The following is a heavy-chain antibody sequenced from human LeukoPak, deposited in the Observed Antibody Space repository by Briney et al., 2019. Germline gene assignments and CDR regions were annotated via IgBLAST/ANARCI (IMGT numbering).Heavy chain of an antibody. CDR3: ASLPPPRPYYYYMDV. J-gene: IGHJ6*03. CDR1: GGSISSYY. CDR2: IYTSGST. Sequence: PSETLSLTCTVSGGSISSYYWSWIRQPPGKGLEWIGYIYTSGSTNYNPSLKTRVTISVDTSKNQFSLKLSSVTAANTAVLYCASLPPPRPYYYYMDVWGKGTTVTVSS. V-gene: IGHV4-4*09.